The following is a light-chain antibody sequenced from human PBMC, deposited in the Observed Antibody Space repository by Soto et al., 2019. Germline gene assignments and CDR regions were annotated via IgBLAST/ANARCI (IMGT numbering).Light chain of an antibody. Sequence: QSVLTQPPSMSGAPGQRVTISCTGSSSNTGAGYDVHWYQLLPGTAPKLLIYGNTNRPSGVPDRFSGSKSGTSASLAITGLRAEDEADYYCQSHDSSLNSWVFGGGTKLTVL. J-gene: IGLJ3*02. CDR2: GNT. V-gene: IGLV1-40*01. CDR1: SSNTGAGYD. CDR3: QSHDSSLNSWV.